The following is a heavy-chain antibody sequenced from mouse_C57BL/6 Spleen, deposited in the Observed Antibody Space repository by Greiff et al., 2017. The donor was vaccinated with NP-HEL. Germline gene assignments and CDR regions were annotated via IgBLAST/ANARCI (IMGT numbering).Heavy chain of an antibody. CDR1: GYTFTDYN. CDR3: ARGYYGSSYYAMDY. Sequence: EVQLQQSGPELVKPGASVKIPCKASGYTFTDYNMDWVKQSHGKSLEWIGDINPNNGGTIYNQKFKGKATLTVDESSSTAYMELRSLTSEDTAVYYCARGYYGSSYYAMDYWGQGTSVTVSS. D-gene: IGHD1-1*01. CDR2: INPNNGGT. V-gene: IGHV1-18*01. J-gene: IGHJ4*01.